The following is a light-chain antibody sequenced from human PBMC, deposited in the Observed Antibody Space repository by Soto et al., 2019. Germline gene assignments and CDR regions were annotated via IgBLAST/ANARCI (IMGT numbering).Light chain of an antibody. J-gene: IGKJ1*01. Sequence: DIQMTQSQSSLSASVGDRVTITCRASQTIGSFLNWYQQKPGKAPKALISAASRLQSGVPSRFTGSGSGAEFTLTISSLQLEDFATYYCQQSYSTLRWTFGQGTKVEIK. CDR1: QTIGSF. CDR2: AAS. CDR3: QQSYSTLRWT. V-gene: IGKV1-39*01.